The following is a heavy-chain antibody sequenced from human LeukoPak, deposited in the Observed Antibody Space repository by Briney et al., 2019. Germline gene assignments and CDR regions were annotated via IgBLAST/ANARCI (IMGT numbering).Heavy chain of an antibody. V-gene: IGHV1-69*13. CDR2: FIPIFGTA. D-gene: IGHD2-2*01. CDR1: GGTFSSYA. CDR3: ARDGGYCSSTSCYFDY. Sequence: ASVTVSCKASGGTFSSYAISWGRQAPGQGLEWMGGFIPIFGTANYAQKFQGRVTITADESTSTAYMELSSLRSEDTAVYYCARDGGYCSSTSCYFDYWGQGTLVTVSS. J-gene: IGHJ4*02.